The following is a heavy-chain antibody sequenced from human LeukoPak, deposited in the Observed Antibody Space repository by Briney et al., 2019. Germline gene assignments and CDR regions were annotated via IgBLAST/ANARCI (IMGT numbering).Heavy chain of an antibody. J-gene: IGHJ6*02. CDR2: ISYDGSNK. CDR1: GFTFSSYA. D-gene: IGHD6-25*01. V-gene: IGHV3-30*04. CDR3: ARGGGPAADAAGGYYYYGMDV. Sequence: GGSLRLSCAASGFTFSSYAMHWVRQAPGKGLEWVAVISYDGSNKYYADSVKGRFTISRDNSKNTLYLQMNSLRAEDTAVYYCARGGGPAADAAGGYYYYGMDVWGQGTTVTVSS.